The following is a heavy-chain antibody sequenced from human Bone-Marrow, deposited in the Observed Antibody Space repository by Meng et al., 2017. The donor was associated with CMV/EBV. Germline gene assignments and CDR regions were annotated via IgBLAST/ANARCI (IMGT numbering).Heavy chain of an antibody. V-gene: IGHV3-30*02. Sequence: GESLKISCTASGFTFGDYAMSWVRQAPGKGLEWVAFIRYDGSKKYYADFVKGRLTISRDNSKNTLYLEMNSLRAGDTAVYYCAKDIAAANHYGMDVWGQGTTVTVSS. J-gene: IGHJ6*02. CDR1: GFTFGDYA. D-gene: IGHD6-13*01. CDR2: IRYDGSKK. CDR3: AKDIAAANHYGMDV.